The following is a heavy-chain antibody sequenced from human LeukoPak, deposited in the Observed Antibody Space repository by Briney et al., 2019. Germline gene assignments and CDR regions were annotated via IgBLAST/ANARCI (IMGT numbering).Heavy chain of an antibody. CDR2: IYYSGST. J-gene: IGHJ4*02. CDR3: ARGHTYYDILTGLSLDY. D-gene: IGHD3-9*01. CDR1: GGSISSYY. V-gene: IGHV4-59*01. Sequence: PSETLSLTCTVSGGSISSYYWSWIRQPPGKGLEWIGYIYYSGSTNYNPSLKSRVTISVDTSKNQFSLKLSSVTAADTAVYYCARGHTYYDILTGLSLDYWGQGTLVTVSS.